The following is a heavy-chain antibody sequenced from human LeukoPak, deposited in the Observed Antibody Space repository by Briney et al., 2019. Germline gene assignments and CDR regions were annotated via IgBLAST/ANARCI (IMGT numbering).Heavy chain of an antibody. Sequence: GGSLRLSCTSSGFTFSTYAMTWVRQAPGKGLEWVSTTSESGDSTYYADPVKGRFTISRDNSKNTLYLQMNSLRAEDTAVYYYAKLTTSWGQGTLVTVSS. CDR1: GFTFSTYA. CDR3: AKLTTS. J-gene: IGHJ4*02. CDR2: TSESGDST. V-gene: IGHV3-23*01. D-gene: IGHD4-11*01.